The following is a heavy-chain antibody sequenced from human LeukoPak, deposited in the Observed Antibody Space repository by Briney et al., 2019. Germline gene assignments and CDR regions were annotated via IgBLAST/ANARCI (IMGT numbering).Heavy chain of an antibody. CDR2: ISYDGSNK. CDR1: GFTFSSYG. J-gene: IGHJ4*02. Sequence: GGSLRLSCAASGFTFSSYGMHWVRQAPDKGLEWVAVISYDGSNKYYADSVKGRFTISRDDSKNTLYLQMNSLRAEDTAVYYCAKGVPFHWGQGTLVTVSS. CDR3: AKGVPFH. D-gene: IGHD3-10*01. V-gene: IGHV3-30*18.